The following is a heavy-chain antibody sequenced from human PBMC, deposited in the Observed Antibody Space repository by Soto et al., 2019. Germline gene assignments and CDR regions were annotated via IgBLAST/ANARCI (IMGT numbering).Heavy chain of an antibody. CDR3: ARDVSGSYYFASRY. Sequence: ASVKVSCKASGYTFTSYGISWVRQAPGQGLEWMGWISAYNGNTNYAQKIQGRVTMTTDTSTSTANMEMRRLRSEDTAIYFCARDVSGSYYFASRYWGQGTLVTVSS. J-gene: IGHJ4*02. CDR1: GYTFTSYG. D-gene: IGHD1-26*01. V-gene: IGHV1-18*01. CDR2: ISAYNGNT.